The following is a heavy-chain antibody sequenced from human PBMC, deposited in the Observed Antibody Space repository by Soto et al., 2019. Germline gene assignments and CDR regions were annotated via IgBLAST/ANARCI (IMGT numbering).Heavy chain of an antibody. D-gene: IGHD1-1*01. J-gene: IGHJ6*02. CDR3: ARDRERLYYYYYGMDV. CDR1: GFTFSSYA. V-gene: IGHV3-30-3*01. Sequence: GGSLRLSCAASGFTFSSYAMHWVRQAPGKGLEWVAVISYDGSNKYYADSVKGRFTISRDNSKNTLYLQMNSLRAEDTAVYYCARDRERLYYYYYGMDVWGQGTTVTVSS. CDR2: ISYDGSNK.